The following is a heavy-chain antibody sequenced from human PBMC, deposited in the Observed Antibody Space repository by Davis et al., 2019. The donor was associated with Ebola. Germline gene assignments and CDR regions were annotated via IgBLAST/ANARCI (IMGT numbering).Heavy chain of an antibody. D-gene: IGHD3-16*01. CDR2: VWYDGSNK. J-gene: IGHJ5*02. CDR3: ARGGQNWFDL. CDR1: GFTFSSYG. Sequence: PGGSLTLSCAASGFTFSSYGMHWVRQAPGKGLEWVAFVWYDGSNKYYADSVKGRFTISRDNAKNSLYLQMNSLRAEDTAVYYCARGGQNWFDLWGQGTLVTVSS. V-gene: IGHV3-33*03.